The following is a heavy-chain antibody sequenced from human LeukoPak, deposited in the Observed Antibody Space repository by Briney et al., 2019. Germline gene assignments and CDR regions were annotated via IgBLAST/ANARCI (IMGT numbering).Heavy chain of an antibody. CDR3: VRVRYSGSWFPVPNFDC. D-gene: IGHD1-26*01. CDR2: IYTSGDT. V-gene: IGHV3-66*01. J-gene: IGHJ4*02. CDR1: GVTVSGSY. Sequence: PGGSLRLSCAASGVTVSGSYMSWVRQAPGKVLEWVSVIYTSGDTYYADSVKGRFTISRDSSKNTLYLQMNTLRTEDTAVYYCVRVRYSGSWFPVPNFDCWGQGTLVTVSS.